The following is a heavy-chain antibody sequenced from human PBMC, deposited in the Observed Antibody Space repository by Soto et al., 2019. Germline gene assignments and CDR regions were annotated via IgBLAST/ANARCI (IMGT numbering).Heavy chain of an antibody. CDR1: GFTFSSYA. J-gene: IGHJ2*01. V-gene: IGHV3-30-3*01. CDR3: ARVMQLVGTVGVWYFDL. CDR2: ISYDGSNK. Sequence: QVQLVESGGGVVQPGRSLRLSCAASGFTFSSYAMHWVRQAPGKGLEWVAVISYDGSNKYYADSVKGRFTISRDNSKNXXHRQMNGQRAEYTAVCYCARVMQLVGTVGVWYFDLGGRGSLVAVSS. D-gene: IGHD5-12*01.